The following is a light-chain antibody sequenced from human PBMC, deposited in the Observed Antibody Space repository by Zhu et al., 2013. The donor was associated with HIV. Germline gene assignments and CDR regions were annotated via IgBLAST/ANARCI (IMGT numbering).Light chain of an antibody. CDR1: QSVSSSY. CDR3: QQYGNSPGFT. Sequence: EIVLTQSPGTLSLSPGERVTLSCRASQSVSSSYLAWYQQKPGQAPRLLIYGASSRASGIPDRFSGSGSGTDFTLTISRLEPEDFAMYFCQQYGNSPGFTFGPGTRVDSK. J-gene: IGKJ3*01. V-gene: IGKV3-20*01. CDR2: GAS.